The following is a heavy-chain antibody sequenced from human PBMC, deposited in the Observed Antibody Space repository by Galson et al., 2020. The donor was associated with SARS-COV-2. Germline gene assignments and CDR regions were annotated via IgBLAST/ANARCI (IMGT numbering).Heavy chain of an antibody. CDR2: ISHSGGT. D-gene: IGHD4-17*01. Sequence: SETMSLTCAVSGTSISSGSYSWNWIRQPPGKGLEWIGYISHSGGTYYNPSLKSRVTISGGRSKNQFSLRLSSVTAADTAVYYCARLHCGEYGPEAFDVWGPGTRVTVAS. V-gene: IGHV4-30-2*01. J-gene: IGHJ3*01. CDR1: GTSISSGSYS. CDR3: ARLHCGEYGPEAFDV.